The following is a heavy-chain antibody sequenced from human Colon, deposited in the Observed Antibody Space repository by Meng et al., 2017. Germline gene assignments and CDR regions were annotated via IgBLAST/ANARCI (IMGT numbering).Heavy chain of an antibody. CDR1: GFTVSSNY. CDR2: IYSGGST. J-gene: IGHJ4*02. Sequence: EVQLVESGGGLVQPGGSLRLSCAASGFTVSSNYMSGVRQAPGKGLEWVSVIYSGGSTYYADSVKGRFTISRDNSKNTLYLQMNSLRAEDTAVYYCARDSSGWYYFDYWGQGTLVTVSS. V-gene: IGHV3-66*02. CDR3: ARDSSGWYYFDY. D-gene: IGHD6-19*01.